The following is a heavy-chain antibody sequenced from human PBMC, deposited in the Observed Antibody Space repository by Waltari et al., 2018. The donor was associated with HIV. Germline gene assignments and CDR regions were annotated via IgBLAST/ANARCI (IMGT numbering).Heavy chain of an antibody. CDR2: INPSGGTT. V-gene: IGHV1-46*01. Sequence: QLQLVQSGAEVKKPGASVKVSCKASGYTFTSYYIHWVRQAPGQGLEWMGIINPSGGTTRYEQKFQGRVTMTRDTSTRTVYMELGSLRSEDTAVYYCARDEGGGEYNDFWSGLDYYGMDVWGQGTTVTVSS. CDR1: GYTFTSYY. CDR3: ARDEGGGEYNDFWSGLDYYGMDV. D-gene: IGHD3-3*01. J-gene: IGHJ6*02.